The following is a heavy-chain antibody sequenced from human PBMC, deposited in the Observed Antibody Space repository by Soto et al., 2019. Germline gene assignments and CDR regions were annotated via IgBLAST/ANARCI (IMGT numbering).Heavy chain of an antibody. CDR1: GGSITSSNW. CDR2: IYHRGNI. J-gene: IGHJ4*02. Sequence: QVQLQESGPGLVKPTGTLSLTCVVSGGSITSSNWWSWVRQPPGKGLEWIGEIYHRGNIDYNPSLKSRVTISVDKSKNQFSLNPRSVTAADTAVYYCARDRVAAPWYYFDNWGQGILVTVSS. V-gene: IGHV4-4*02. D-gene: IGHD6-19*01. CDR3: ARDRVAAPWYYFDN.